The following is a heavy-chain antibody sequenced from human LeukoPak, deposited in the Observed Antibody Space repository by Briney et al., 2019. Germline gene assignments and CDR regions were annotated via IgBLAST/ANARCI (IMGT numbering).Heavy chain of an antibody. CDR3: ARAMNAVGATTRYYFDY. CDR2: ISSSSSYI. CDR1: GFTFSSYS. D-gene: IGHD1-26*01. J-gene: IGHJ4*02. V-gene: IGHV3-21*01. Sequence: GGSLRLACAASGFTFSSYSMNWVRQAPGKGLEWVSSISSSSSYIYYADSVKGRFTISRDNAKNSLYLQMNSLRAEDTAVYYCARAMNAVGATTRYYFDYWGQGTLVTVSS.